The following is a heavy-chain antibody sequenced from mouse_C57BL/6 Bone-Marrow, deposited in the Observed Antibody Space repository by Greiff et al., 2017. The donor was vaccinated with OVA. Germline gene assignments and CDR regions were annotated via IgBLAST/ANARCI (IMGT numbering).Heavy chain of an antibody. CDR3: ARSQEGNSPWFAY. D-gene: IGHD2-1*01. Sequence: VKLQQPGAELVKPGASVKLSCKASGYTFTSYWMQWVKQRPGQGLEWIGEIDPSDSYTNYNQKFKGKATLTVDTSSSTAYMQLSSLTSEDSAVYYCARSQEGNSPWFAYWGQGTLVTVSA. J-gene: IGHJ3*01. CDR1: GYTFTSYW. V-gene: IGHV1-50*01. CDR2: IDPSDSYT.